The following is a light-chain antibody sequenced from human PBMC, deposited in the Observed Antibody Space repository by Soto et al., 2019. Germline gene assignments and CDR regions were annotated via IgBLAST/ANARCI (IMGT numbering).Light chain of an antibody. CDR2: EVS. Sequence: QSALTQPASVSGSPGQSITISCTGTSSDVGGYNYVSWYQQHPGKAPKLMIYEVSNRPSGVSNRFSGSKSGNTASLTISGLQAEDEADYYCNSYTSSSTLVFGGGTNFTVL. CDR3: NSYTSSSTLV. CDR1: SSDVGGYNY. V-gene: IGLV2-14*01. J-gene: IGLJ2*01.